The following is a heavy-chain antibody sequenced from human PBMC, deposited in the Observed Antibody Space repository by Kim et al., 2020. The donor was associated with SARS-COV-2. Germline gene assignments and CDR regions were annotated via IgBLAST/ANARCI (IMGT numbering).Heavy chain of an antibody. CDR2: IYYSGST. D-gene: IGHD6-13*01. V-gene: IGHV4-39*01. CDR3: ARRRGSSWFQYYFDY. J-gene: IGHJ4*02. Sequence: SETLSLTCTVSGGSISSSSYYWGWIRQPPGKGLEWIGSIYYSGSTYYNPSLKSRVTISVDTSKNQFSLKLSSVTAADTAVYYCARRRGSSWFQYYFDYWGQGTLVTVSS. CDR1: GGSISSSSYY.